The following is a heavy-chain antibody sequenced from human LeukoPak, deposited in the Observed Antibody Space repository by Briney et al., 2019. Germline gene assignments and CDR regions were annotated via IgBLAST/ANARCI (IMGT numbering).Heavy chain of an antibody. CDR2: ISAYNGNT. CDR3: ARSATSWYFDAFDI. J-gene: IGHJ3*02. CDR1: GYTFTSYG. Sequence: ASVKVSCKASGYTFTSYGISWVRQAPGQGLEWMGWISAYNGNTNYAQKFQGRVTMTTDTSTSTVYMELRSLRSDDTAVYFCARSATSWYFDAFDIWGQGTMVTVSS. D-gene: IGHD2-2*01. V-gene: IGHV1-18*01.